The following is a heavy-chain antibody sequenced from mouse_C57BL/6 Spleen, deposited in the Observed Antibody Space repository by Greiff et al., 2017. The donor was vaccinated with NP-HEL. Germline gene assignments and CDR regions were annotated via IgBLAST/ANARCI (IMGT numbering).Heavy chain of an antibody. CDR2: INPNNGGT. CDR3: EMVTRYYYAMDY. Sequence: VQLKESGPELVKPGASVKMSCKASGYTFTDYNMHWVKQSHGKSLEWIGYINPNNGGTSYNQKFKGKATLTVNKSSSTAYMELRSLTSEDSAVYYCEMVTRYYYAMDYWGQGTSVTVSS. V-gene: IGHV1-22*01. CDR1: GYTFTDYN. J-gene: IGHJ4*01. D-gene: IGHD2-2*01.